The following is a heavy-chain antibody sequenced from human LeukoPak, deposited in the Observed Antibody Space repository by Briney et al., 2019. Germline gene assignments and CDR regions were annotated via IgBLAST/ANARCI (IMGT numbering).Heavy chain of an antibody. CDR2: ISSSGSTI. J-gene: IGHJ4*02. V-gene: IGHV3-11*01. CDR3: ARDREDTAMVTDY. D-gene: IGHD5-18*01. CDR1: GFTFSDYY. Sequence: GGSLRLSCAASGFTFSDYYMSWIRQAPGKGLEWVSYISSSGSTIYYADSVKGRFTISRDNAKNSLYLQMNSLRAEDTAVYYCARDREDTAMVTDYWGQGTLVTVSA.